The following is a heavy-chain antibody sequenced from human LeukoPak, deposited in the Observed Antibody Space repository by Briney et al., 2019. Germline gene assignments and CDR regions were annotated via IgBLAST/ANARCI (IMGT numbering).Heavy chain of an antibody. V-gene: IGHV3-23*01. D-gene: IGHD3-22*01. Sequence: QPGGPLRLSCAASGFTFSSYAMSWVRQAPGKGLEWVSAISGGGGSTFYADSVKGRFTISRDNSKNTLYLQMNSLRAEDTAVYYCAKAHGVWLPYDAFDIWGQGTMVTVSS. CDR3: AKAHGVWLPYDAFDI. CDR2: ISGGGGST. CDR1: GFTFSSYA. J-gene: IGHJ3*02.